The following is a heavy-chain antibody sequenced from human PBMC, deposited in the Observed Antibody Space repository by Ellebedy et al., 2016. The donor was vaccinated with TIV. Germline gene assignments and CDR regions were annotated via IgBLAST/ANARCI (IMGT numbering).Heavy chain of an antibody. Sequence: GESLKISCAASGFIFSYSSMNWVRQAPGKGLERVSIISSTSYHIYSADSVNGRFTISRDNAKNSLYLQMNSLRAEDTVVYYCARKGGFCWGGTCRWFDYWGQGTLVTVSS. CDR2: ISSTSYHI. CDR3: ARKGGFCWGGTCRWFDY. D-gene: IGHD2-15*01. CDR1: GFIFSYSS. V-gene: IGHV3-21*01. J-gene: IGHJ4*02.